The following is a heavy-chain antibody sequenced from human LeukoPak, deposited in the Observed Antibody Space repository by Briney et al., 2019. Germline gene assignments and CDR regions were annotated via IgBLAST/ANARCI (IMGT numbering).Heavy chain of an antibody. D-gene: IGHD3-10*01. CDR3: AKGDVTTGSGAYYYYMDV. CDR2: ISGSGGST. Sequence: GGSLRLSCAASGFTFSSYAMSWVRQAPGKGLEWVSAISGSGGSTYYADSVKGRFAISRDNSKNTLYLQMNSLRAEDTAVYYCAKGDVTTGSGAYYYYMDVWGKGTTVTISS. J-gene: IGHJ6*03. V-gene: IGHV3-23*01. CDR1: GFTFSSYA.